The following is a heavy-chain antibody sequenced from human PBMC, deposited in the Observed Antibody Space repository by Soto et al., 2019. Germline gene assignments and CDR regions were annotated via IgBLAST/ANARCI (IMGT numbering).Heavy chain of an antibody. CDR3: ARLGYCSGGSCYSVPKDAFDI. CDR2: IYYSGST. J-gene: IGHJ3*02. D-gene: IGHD2-15*01. V-gene: IGHV4-59*01. CDR1: GGSISSYY. Sequence: SETLCLTCTVSGGSISSYYWSWIRQPPGKGLEWIGYIYYSGSTNYNPSLKSRVTISVDTSKNQFSLKLSSVTAADTAVYYCARLGYCSGGSCYSVPKDAFDIWGQGTMVTVSS.